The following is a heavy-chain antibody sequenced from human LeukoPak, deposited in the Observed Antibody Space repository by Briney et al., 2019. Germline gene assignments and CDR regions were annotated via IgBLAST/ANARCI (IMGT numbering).Heavy chain of an antibody. D-gene: IGHD3-10*01. CDR2: IWYDGSNK. Sequence: GSPRLSCAASGFTFSSYGMHWVRQAPGKGLEWVAVIWYDGSNKYYADSVKGRFTISRDNSKNMLYLQMNSLRAEDTAVYYCARGYGTMVRGVIITYYYGMDVWGKGTTVTVSS. J-gene: IGHJ6*04. CDR1: GFTFSSYG. CDR3: ARGYGTMVRGVIITYYYGMDV. V-gene: IGHV3-33*01.